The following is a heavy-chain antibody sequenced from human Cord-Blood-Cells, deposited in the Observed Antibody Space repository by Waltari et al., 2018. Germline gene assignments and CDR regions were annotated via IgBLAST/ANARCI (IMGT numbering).Heavy chain of an antibody. V-gene: IGHV4-31*03. J-gene: IGHJ6*03. CDR1: GGSISSGGYY. D-gene: IGHD3-3*01. CDR2: IYYSGST. CDR3: AGNYRYDFWSGYLDFYMDV. Sequence: QVQLQESGPGLVKPSQTLSLTCTVSGGSISSGGYYWSWIRQHPGKGLEWIGYIYYSGSTYYTPALKSRVTISVDTSKNQFSLKLSSVTAADTAVYYCAGNYRYDFWSGYLDFYMDVWGKGTTVTVSS.